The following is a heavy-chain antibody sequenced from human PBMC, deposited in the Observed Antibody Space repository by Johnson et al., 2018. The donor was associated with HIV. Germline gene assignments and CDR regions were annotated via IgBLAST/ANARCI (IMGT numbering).Heavy chain of an antibody. V-gene: IGHV3-30*07. CDR1: GFTFSNYA. Sequence: QVQLVESGGGVVQPGRSLRLSCAASGFTFSNYAMHWVRQAPGKGLEWVAVISYDGSNKYYADSVRGRFTISRDNSKNTLYLQMNSLRAEDTAVYYCAKDLIAARRGCDAFDIWGQGTMVTVSS. J-gene: IGHJ3*02. CDR3: AKDLIAARRGCDAFDI. CDR2: ISYDGSNK. D-gene: IGHD6-6*01.